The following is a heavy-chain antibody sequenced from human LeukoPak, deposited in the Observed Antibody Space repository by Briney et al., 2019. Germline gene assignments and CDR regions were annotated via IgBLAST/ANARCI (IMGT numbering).Heavy chain of an antibody. V-gene: IGHV1-18*04. Sequence: ASVKVSCKASGYTFTSYGITWVRQAPGQGLEWMGWISPCNGNTNYAQKLQGRVTMTTDTSTSTAYMELRSLRSDDTAVYYCALGRNDYGDPYYYYDMDVWGKGTTVTVSS. CDR3: ALGRNDYGDPYYYYDMDV. CDR1: GYTFTSYG. D-gene: IGHD4-17*01. J-gene: IGHJ6*04. CDR2: ISPCNGNT.